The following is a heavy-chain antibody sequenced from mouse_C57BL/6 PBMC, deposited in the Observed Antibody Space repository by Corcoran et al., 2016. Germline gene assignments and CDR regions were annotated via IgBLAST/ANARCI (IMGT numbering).Heavy chain of an antibody. V-gene: IGHV14-3*01. CDR2: IDPANGNT. Sequence: EVQLQQSVAELERPGASVKLSCTASGFNIKNNYMHWVKQRPEQGLEWIGRIDPANGNTKYAPKLQGKATITADTYSNTDYLQLSSLTSEDTAIYYCSRYDYHEGAMDYWGQATSVTVSS. CDR3: SRYDYHEGAMDY. D-gene: IGHD2-4*01. J-gene: IGHJ4*01. CDR1: GFNIKNNY.